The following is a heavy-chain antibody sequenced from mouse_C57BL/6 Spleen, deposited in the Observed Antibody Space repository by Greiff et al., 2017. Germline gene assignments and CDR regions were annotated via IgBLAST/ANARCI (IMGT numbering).Heavy chain of an antibody. D-gene: IGHD6-1*01. Sequence: QVQLQQSGAELAKPGASVTLSCKASGYTFTRYWMHWVKQRPGQGLEWIGYLYPSSGYTKYNQKFKDKATLTADKSSSTADMQLSSLTYEDSAVYYCAREGFQCYFDYWGQGTTRTVSS. CDR1: GYTFTRYW. V-gene: IGHV1-7*01. CDR2: LYPSSGYT. CDR3: AREGFQCYFDY. J-gene: IGHJ2*01.